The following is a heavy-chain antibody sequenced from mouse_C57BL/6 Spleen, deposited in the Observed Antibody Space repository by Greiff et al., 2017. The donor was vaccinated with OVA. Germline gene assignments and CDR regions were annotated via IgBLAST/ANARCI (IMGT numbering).Heavy chain of an antibody. D-gene: IGHD2-5*01. CDR1: GFTFSDYG. CDR2: ISSGSSTI. V-gene: IGHV5-17*01. CDR3: ATSNYEGAMDY. J-gene: IGHJ4*01. Sequence: EVNLVESGGGLVKPGGSLKLSCAASGFTFSDYGMHWVRQAPEKGLEWVAYISSGSSTIYYADTVKGRFTISRDNAKNTLFLQMTSLRSEDTAMYYCATSNYEGAMDYWGQGTSVTVSS.